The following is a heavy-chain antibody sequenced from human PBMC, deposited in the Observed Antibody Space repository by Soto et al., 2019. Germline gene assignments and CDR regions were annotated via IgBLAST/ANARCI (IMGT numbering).Heavy chain of an antibody. D-gene: IGHD1-1*01. Sequence: QVHLVQSGAEVKKPGASVKVSCKGSGYAFTTYGITWVRQAPGQGLEWMGWISAHNGNTNYAQKLQGRVTVTRDTSMSTAYMELSSLRSDDTAVYYCARGRYGDYWGQRALVTVSS. CDR2: ISAHNGNT. V-gene: IGHV1-18*01. J-gene: IGHJ4*02. CDR3: ARGRYGDY. CDR1: GYAFTTYG.